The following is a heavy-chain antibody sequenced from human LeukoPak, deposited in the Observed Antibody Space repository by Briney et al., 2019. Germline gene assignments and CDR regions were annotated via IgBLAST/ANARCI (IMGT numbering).Heavy chain of an antibody. J-gene: IGHJ4*02. CDR2: SRNKPNNYTP. CDR3: ARGYCRTSSCRYLGY. D-gene: IGHD2-2*01. CDR1: GFSFSDHY. Sequence: PGGSLRLSCAASGFSFSDHYMDWVRQAPGKGLEWVGRSRNKPNNYTPEYAASVEGRFTISRDDSKNSLYLQMNSLRTEDTAVYYCARGYCRTSSCRYLGYWGQGTLVTVSS. V-gene: IGHV3-72*01.